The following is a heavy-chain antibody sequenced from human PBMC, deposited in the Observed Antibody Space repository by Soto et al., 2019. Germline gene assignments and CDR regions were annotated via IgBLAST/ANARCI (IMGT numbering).Heavy chain of an antibody. CDR2: INSNTGGT. Sequence: ASVKVSCKASGYSFTGYFFHWVRQAPGQGLEWMGWINSNTGGTNYAQRFQGRVTMTRDTSISTAYMEVSRLRSDDTAVYYCAREGVITGTHHFDYWGQGTLVTVSS. CDR3: AREGVITGTHHFDY. J-gene: IGHJ4*02. CDR1: GYSFTGYF. D-gene: IGHD1-7*01. V-gene: IGHV1-2*02.